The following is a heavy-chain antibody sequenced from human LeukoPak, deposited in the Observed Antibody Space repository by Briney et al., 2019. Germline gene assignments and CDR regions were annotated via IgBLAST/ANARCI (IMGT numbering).Heavy chain of an antibody. J-gene: IGHJ3*02. CDR3: ARGPIDAFDI. V-gene: IGHV3-30-3*01. CDR1: GFTFSSYA. Sequence: PGGSLRLSCAASGFTFSSYAMHWVRQAPGKGLEWVAVISYDGSNKYYADSVKGRFTISRDNSKNTLYLQMNSLRAEDTAVYYCARGPIDAFDIWGQGTMVTVSS. CDR2: ISYDGSNK.